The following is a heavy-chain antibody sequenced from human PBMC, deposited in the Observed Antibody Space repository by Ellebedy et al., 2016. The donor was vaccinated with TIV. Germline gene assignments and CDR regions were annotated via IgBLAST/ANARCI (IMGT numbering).Heavy chain of an antibody. Sequence: AASVKVSCKASGYTFTSYGISWVRQAPGQGLEWMGWISAYNGNTNYAQKLQGRVTMTTDTSTSTAYMELRSLRSDDTAVYYCARMMLGYCSSTSCPPPYYYYYGMDVWGQGTTVTVSS. J-gene: IGHJ6*02. CDR1: GYTFTSYG. D-gene: IGHD2-2*01. CDR3: ARMMLGYCSSTSCPPPYYYYYGMDV. V-gene: IGHV1-18*01. CDR2: ISAYNGNT.